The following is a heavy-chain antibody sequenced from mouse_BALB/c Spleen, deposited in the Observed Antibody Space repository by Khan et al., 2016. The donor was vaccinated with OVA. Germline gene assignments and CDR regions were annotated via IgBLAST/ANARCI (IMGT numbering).Heavy chain of an antibody. CDR1: GYTFTSYW. CDR2: IDPSDSET. J-gene: IGHJ3*01. CDR3: TRREKYGYDPSWFAY. D-gene: IGHD2-2*01. V-gene: IGHV1-61*01. Sequence: QVQLQQPGAELVRPGASVKLSCKASGYTFTSYWMNWVKQRPGQGLEWIGMIDPSDSETHYNQMFKDKATLTVDKFSSTAYMQLSSLTSEDSAVYYCTRREKYGYDPSWFAYGGQGTLVTVSA.